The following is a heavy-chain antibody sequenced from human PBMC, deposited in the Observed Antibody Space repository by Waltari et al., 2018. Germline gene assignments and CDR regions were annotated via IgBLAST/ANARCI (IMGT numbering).Heavy chain of an antibody. CDR2: SSSSGSTI. V-gene: IGHV3-48*03. J-gene: IGHJ4*02. D-gene: IGHD4-17*01. CDR3: ARDNTVTPVSDY. CDR1: GFTFSSYE. Sequence: EVQLVESGGGLVQPGGSLRLSCAASGFTFSSYEMNWVRQAPGEGLEWVSYSSSSGSTIYYADSVKGRFTISRDNAKNSLYLQMNSLRAEDTAVYYCARDNTVTPVSDYWGQGTLVTVSS.